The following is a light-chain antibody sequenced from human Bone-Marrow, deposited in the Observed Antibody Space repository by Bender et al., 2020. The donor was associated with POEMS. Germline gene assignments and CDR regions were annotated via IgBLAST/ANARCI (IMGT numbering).Light chain of an antibody. CDR3: CSYVGRSILI. V-gene: IGLV2-8*01. CDR2: EDT. CDR1: SSDIGGYNY. J-gene: IGLJ2*01. Sequence: QSALTQPPSASGSPGQSVTISCTGTSSDIGGYNYVSWYQQHPDKAPKLMLYEDTKRPSGVPDRFSGSKSGDTASLTISGLQAEDEADYFCCSYVGRSILIFGGGTMVTVL.